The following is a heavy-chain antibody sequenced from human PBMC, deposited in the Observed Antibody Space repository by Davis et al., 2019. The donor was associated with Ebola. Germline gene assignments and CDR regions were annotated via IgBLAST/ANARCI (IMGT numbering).Heavy chain of an antibody. V-gene: IGHV3-30*18. CDR1: GFTFSSYG. CDR3: ANSIMITFGGVIVKGVDY. D-gene: IGHD3-16*02. CDR2: ISYDGSNK. J-gene: IGHJ4*02. Sequence: PGGSLRLSCAASGFTFSSYGMHWVRQAPGKGLEWVAVISYDGSNKYYADSVKGRFTISRDNSKNTLYLQMNSLRAEDTAVYYCANSIMITFGGVIVKGVDYWGQGTLVTVSS.